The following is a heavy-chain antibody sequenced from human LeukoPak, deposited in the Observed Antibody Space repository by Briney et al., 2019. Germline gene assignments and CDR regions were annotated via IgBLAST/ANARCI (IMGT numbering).Heavy chain of an antibody. Sequence: PGGSLRLSCAASGFTFSSYWMSWVRQAPGKGLEWVANIKQDGSEKYYVDSVKGRFTISRDNAKNSLYLQMNSLRAEDTAVYYCARDRSSSWYGRNYYYYYMDVWGKGTTVTVSS. CDR2: IKQDGSEK. V-gene: IGHV3-7*01. CDR3: ARDRSSSWYGRNYYYYYMDV. D-gene: IGHD6-13*01. J-gene: IGHJ6*03. CDR1: GFTFSSYW.